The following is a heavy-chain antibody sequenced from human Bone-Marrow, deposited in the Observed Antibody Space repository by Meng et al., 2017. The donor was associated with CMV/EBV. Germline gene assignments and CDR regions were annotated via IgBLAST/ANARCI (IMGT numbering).Heavy chain of an antibody. Sequence: GGSMRLSCAAYGFTVSSNYMSWVRQAPGKGLEWVSVIYSGGSTYYADSVKGRFTISRDNSKNTLYLQMNSLRAEDTAVYYCARDSYCSSTSCYWGYYGMDVWGQGTTVTVSS. CDR3: ARDSYCSSTSCYWGYYGMDV. CDR1: GFTVSSNY. D-gene: IGHD2-2*01. J-gene: IGHJ6*02. CDR2: IYSGGST. V-gene: IGHV3-53*01.